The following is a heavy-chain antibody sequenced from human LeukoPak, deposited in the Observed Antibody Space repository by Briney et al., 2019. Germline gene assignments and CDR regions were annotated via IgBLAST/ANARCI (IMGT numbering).Heavy chain of an antibody. Sequence: GGSLRLSCAASGFTFSSYEMNWVRQAPGKGLEWVSYISNRGTTIYYADSVKGRFTISRDNAKSSLYLQMNSLRAEDTAVYYCAKDDLRYCSSTSCRRLDYWGQGTLVTVSS. J-gene: IGHJ4*02. CDR1: GFTFSSYE. CDR3: AKDDLRYCSSTSCRRLDY. D-gene: IGHD2-2*01. V-gene: IGHV3-48*03. CDR2: ISNRGTTI.